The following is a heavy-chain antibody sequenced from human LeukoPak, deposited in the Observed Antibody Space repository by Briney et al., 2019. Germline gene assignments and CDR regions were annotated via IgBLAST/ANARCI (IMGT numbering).Heavy chain of an antibody. D-gene: IGHD6-19*01. CDR3: ARDSSTIAVAGNKFDY. CDR2: INPSGGST. J-gene: IGHJ4*02. CDR1: GYTFTSYY. V-gene: IGHV1-46*01. Sequence: ASVKVSCKASGYTFTSYYMHWVRQAPRQGLEWMGIINPSGGSTSYAQKFQGRVTMTRDTSTSTVYMELSSLRSEDTAVYYCARDSSTIAVAGNKFDYWGQGTLVTVSS.